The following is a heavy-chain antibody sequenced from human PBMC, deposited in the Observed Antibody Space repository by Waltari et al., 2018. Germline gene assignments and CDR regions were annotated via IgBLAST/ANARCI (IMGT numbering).Heavy chain of an antibody. Sequence: YYWSWIRQPPGKGMEWIGHIYYSGSTNYNPSLKSRVTISVDTSKNQFSLKVTSMTAADTAVYYCARREWLVSSWFDPWGQGSLVSVSS. D-gene: IGHD6-19*01. CDR1: YY. J-gene: IGHJ5*02. CDR3: ARREWLVSSWFDP. CDR2: IYYSGST. V-gene: IGHV4-59*08.